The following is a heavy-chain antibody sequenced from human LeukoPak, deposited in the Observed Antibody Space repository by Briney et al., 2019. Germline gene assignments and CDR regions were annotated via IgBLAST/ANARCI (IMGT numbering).Heavy chain of an antibody. Sequence: SETLSLTCTVSGGSISSYYWSWIRQPPGKGLEWIGYIHYSGSTNYNPSLKSRVTISVDTSKNQFSLKLSSVTAADTAVYYCARRRIVATIDYWGQGTLVTVSS. CDR2: IHYSGST. V-gene: IGHV4-59*08. CDR3: ARRRIVATIDY. CDR1: GGSISSYY. D-gene: IGHD5-12*01. J-gene: IGHJ4*02.